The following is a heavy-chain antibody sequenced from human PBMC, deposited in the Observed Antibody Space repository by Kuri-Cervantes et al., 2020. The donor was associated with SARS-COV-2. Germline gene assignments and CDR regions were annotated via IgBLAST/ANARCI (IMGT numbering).Heavy chain of an antibody. Sequence: GESLKISCAVSGFTFDDYAMHWVRQAPGKGLEWVSLISGDGGSTYYADSVKGRFTISRDNSKNSLYLQMNSLRTEDTALYYCAKSNTISYYDFWSGYYPDNWFDPWGQGTLVTVSS. D-gene: IGHD3-3*01. CDR1: GFTFDDYA. CDR2: ISGDGGST. CDR3: AKSNTISYYDFWSGYYPDNWFDP. V-gene: IGHV3-43*02. J-gene: IGHJ5*02.